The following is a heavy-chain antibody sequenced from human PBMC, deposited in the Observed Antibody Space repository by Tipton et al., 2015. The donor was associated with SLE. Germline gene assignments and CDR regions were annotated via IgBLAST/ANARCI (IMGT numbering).Heavy chain of an antibody. J-gene: IGHJ3*02. D-gene: IGHD3-3*01. Sequence: TLSLTCAVYGGSFSGYYWSWIRQPPGKGLEWIGEINHSGRTNYNPSLKSRVTISVDTSKNHFSLKLSSVTAADTAVYYCARHDQQRDAFDIWGQGTLVTVSS. CDR2: INHSGRT. V-gene: IGHV4-34*01. CDR1: GGSFSGYY. CDR3: ARHDQQRDAFDI.